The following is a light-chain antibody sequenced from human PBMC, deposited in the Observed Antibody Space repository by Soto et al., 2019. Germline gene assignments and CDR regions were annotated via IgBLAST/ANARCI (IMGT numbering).Light chain of an antibody. CDR3: ATWDSSLSAGL. CDR2: END. V-gene: IGLV1-51*02. CDR1: SSNTGNNY. Sequence: QSVLTQPPSVSAAPGQKVIISCSGSSSNTGNNYVSWYQQLPGTAPKLLIYENDKRPSGIPDRFSGSKSGTSATLGITGLQTGDEADYYCATWDSSLSAGLFGTGTKVTVL. J-gene: IGLJ1*01.